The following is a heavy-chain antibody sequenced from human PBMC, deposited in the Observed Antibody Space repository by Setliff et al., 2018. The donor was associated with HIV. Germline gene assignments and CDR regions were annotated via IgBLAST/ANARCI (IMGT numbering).Heavy chain of an antibody. CDR1: GFTFSRSA. V-gene: IGHV3-43*01. CDR2: ISWDGGSL. D-gene: IGHD1-26*01. J-gene: IGHJ4*02. CDR3: ARGGTYLYYFDY. Sequence: GGSLRLSCAASGFTFSRSAVHWVRQAPGKGLEWVSLISWDGGSLYYADSVKGRFTISRDNSKNSLYLQMNSLRTEDTALYYCARGGTYLYYFDYWGQGTLVTVSS.